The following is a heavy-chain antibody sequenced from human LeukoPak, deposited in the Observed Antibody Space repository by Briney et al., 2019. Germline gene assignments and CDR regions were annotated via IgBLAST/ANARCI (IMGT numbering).Heavy chain of an antibody. J-gene: IGHJ3*02. CDR1: GYTFTSYG. CDR2: ISAYNGNT. D-gene: IGHD2-2*01. CDR3: ARHNDIVVVPAAMDPLDAFDI. Sequence: GASVKVSCKASGYTFTSYGISWVRQAPGQGLEWMGWISAYNGNTNYAQKLQGRVTMTTDTSTSTAYMELRSLRSDDTAVYYCARHNDIVVVPAAMDPLDAFDIWGQGTMVTVSS. V-gene: IGHV1-18*01.